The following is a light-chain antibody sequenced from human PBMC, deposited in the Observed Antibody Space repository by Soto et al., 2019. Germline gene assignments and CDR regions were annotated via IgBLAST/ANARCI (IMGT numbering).Light chain of an antibody. CDR3: QQYNNWPFS. Sequence: TQSPGTLSVSPGERATLSCRAGQGVTTNSAWYQQKSGQSPRLLIYDVSIRATGVPARFSGTGSETDFTLTVSGLQSEDSAVYFCQQYNNWPFSFGQGTRLEIK. CDR2: DVS. V-gene: IGKV3-15*01. J-gene: IGKJ5*01. CDR1: QGVTTN.